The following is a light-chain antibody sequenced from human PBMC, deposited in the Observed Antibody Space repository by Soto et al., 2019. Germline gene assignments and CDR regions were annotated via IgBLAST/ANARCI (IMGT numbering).Light chain of an antibody. CDR2: DTS. V-gene: IGKV3-11*01. CDR1: QSVSNY. J-gene: IGKJ1*01. CDR3: QQRSKFLWT. Sequence: EIVLTQSPATLSLSPGERATLSCRASQSVSNYLAWYQQKPGQAPRLLMYDTSNRAPGIPARFSGSGSATDFTHTISSLEPEDFAVYFCQQRSKFLWTFGQGTKVE.